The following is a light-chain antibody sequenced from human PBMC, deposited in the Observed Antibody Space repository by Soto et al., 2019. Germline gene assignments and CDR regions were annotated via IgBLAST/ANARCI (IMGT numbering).Light chain of an antibody. CDR2: DNN. CDR3: GTWDSSLSVVV. CDR1: SSDIGSNY. V-gene: IGLV1-51*01. J-gene: IGLJ2*01. Sequence: QSVLTQPPSVSAAPGQTVTISCSGSSSDIGSNYVSWYQQLPGTAPKLLIYDNNERPSGIPDRFSGSKSGTSATLGITGLQTGDEADYYCGTWDSSLSVVVFGGGTKVTVL.